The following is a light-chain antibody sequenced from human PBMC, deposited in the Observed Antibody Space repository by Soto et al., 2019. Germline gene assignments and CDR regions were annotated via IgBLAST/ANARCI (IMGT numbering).Light chain of an antibody. J-gene: IGKJ1*01. CDR2: LGS. CDR1: QILLHSNGYNY. CDR3: MQPLQSWT. Sequence: DIVMPQSPFALPVTPGEPASISCTSRQILLHSNGYNYLDWYLQKPGQSPQLLIYLGSNRASGVPDRFSGSGSGTDFTLKISRVEAEDVGVYYCMQPLQSWTFGQGTKVDI. V-gene: IGKV2-28*01.